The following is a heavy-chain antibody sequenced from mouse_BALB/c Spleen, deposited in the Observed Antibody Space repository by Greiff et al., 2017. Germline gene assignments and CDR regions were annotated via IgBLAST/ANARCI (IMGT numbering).Heavy chain of an antibody. J-gene: IGHJ3*01. D-gene: IGHD2-3*01. CDR1: GFTFTDYY. Sequence: EVKLVESGGGLVQPGGSLRLSCATSGFTFTDYYMSWVRQPPGKALEWLGFIRNKANGYTTEYSASVKGRFTISRDNSQSILYLQMNTLRAEDSATYYCARGFYDGYYVLAYWGQGTLVTVSA. CDR2: IRNKANGYTT. V-gene: IGHV7-3*02. CDR3: ARGFYDGYYVLAY.